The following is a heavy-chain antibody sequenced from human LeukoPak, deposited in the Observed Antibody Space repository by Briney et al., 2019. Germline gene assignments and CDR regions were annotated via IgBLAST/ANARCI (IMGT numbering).Heavy chain of an antibody. D-gene: IGHD3-22*01. Sequence: ASVKVPCKASGYTFTSYDINWVRQATGQGLEWMGWMNPNSGNTGYAQKFQGRVTMTRNTSISTAYMELSSLRSEDTAVYYCARGYYDSSGYRWFDPWGQGTLVTVSS. CDR2: MNPNSGNT. J-gene: IGHJ5*02. CDR1: GYTFTSYD. CDR3: ARGYYDSSGYRWFDP. V-gene: IGHV1-8*01.